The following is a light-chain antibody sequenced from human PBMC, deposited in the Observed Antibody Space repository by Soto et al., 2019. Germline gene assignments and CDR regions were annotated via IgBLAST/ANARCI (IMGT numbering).Light chain of an antibody. CDR3: CSYAGSFYV. V-gene: IGLV2-11*02. CDR2: DVS. CDR1: SSDVGGYNY. J-gene: IGLJ1*01. Sequence: QSALTQPRSVSGSPGQSVTISCTGTSSDVGGYNYVSWYQQHPGKAPKLMIYDVSKRPSGVPDRFSGSKSGNTASLTISGLQAEEEADYYCCSYAGSFYVFGTGTKVTLL.